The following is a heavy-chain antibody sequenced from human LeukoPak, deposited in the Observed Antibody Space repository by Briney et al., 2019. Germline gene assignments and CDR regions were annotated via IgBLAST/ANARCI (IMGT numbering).Heavy chain of an antibody. CDR3: AKDRNWGATGAFDI. Sequence: PGGSLRLSCAASGFTFSSYEMNWVRQAPGKGLEWISGISPSGGGTYYADFVKGRFTISRDNSKNTLYLQMNSLRAEDTAVYYCAKDRNWGATGAFDIWGQGTMVTVSS. J-gene: IGHJ3*02. D-gene: IGHD1-26*01. V-gene: IGHV3-23*01. CDR2: ISPSGGGT. CDR1: GFTFSSYE.